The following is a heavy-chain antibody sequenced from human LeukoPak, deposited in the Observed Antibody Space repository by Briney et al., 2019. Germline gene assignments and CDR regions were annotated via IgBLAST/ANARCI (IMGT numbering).Heavy chain of an antibody. CDR3: ARVGGLWFGELRAFDI. CDR1: GGSISSGDYY. Sequence: ASQTLSLTCTVSGGSISSGDYYWSWIRQPPGKGLEWIGYIYYSGSTYYNPSLKSRVTISVDTSKNQFSLKLSSVTAADTAVYYCARVGGLWFGELRAFDIWGQGTMVTVSS. V-gene: IGHV4-30-4*01. CDR2: IYYSGST. D-gene: IGHD3-10*01. J-gene: IGHJ3*02.